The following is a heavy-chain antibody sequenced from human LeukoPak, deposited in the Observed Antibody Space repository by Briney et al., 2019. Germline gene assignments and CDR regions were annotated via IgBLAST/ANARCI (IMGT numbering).Heavy chain of an antibody. V-gene: IGHV3-53*01. CDR2: IYSGGST. J-gene: IGHJ4*02. CDR1: GFTVSNNY. Sequence: PGGSLRLSCAASGFTVSNNYMTWVRQAPGKGLEWVSVIYSGGSTYYADSVKGRFTISRDNSKNTLYLQMNSLRAEDTAVYYCAKAAAGTIYYFDYWGQGTLVTVSS. D-gene: IGHD6-13*01. CDR3: AKAAAGTIYYFDY.